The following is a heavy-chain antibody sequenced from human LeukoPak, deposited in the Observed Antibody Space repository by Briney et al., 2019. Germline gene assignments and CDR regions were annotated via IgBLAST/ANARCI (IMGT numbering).Heavy chain of an antibody. D-gene: IGHD6-6*01. J-gene: IGHJ4*02. CDR2: ISSSSSYI. V-gene: IGHV3-21*01. Sequence: GGSLRLSCAASGFTFSSYSMNWVRQAPGKGLEWVSSISSSSSYIYYADSVKGRFTISRDNAKNSPYLQMNSLRAEDTAVYYCARVQYSSSPGFDYWGQGTLVTVSS. CDR1: GFTFSSYS. CDR3: ARVQYSSSPGFDY.